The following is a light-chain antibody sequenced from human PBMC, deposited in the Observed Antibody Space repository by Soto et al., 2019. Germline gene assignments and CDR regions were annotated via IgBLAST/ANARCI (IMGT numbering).Light chain of an antibody. CDR2: GAS. J-gene: IGKJ1*01. CDR3: QQYNNWPPDRT. V-gene: IGKV3-15*01. CDR1: QSVGSN. Sequence: EIVMTQSPATLSVSPGERATLSCRASQSVGSNLAWYQQKPGQAPRLLIYGASTRATGIPARFSGSGSGTEFTLTLSCLQSEDFAIYFCQQYNNWPPDRTFGQGTKVEIK.